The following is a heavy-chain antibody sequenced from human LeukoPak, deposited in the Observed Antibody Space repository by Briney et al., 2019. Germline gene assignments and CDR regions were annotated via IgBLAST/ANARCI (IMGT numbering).Heavy chain of an antibody. V-gene: IGHV4-59*01. CDR1: GGSISRYY. D-gene: IGHD3-22*01. CDR3: AREHYDSSGYYFDY. J-gene: IGHJ4*02. Sequence: PSETLSLTCTVSGGSISRYYWSWIRQPPGKGLEWIGYIYYSGSTNYNPSLKSRVTISVDTSKNQFSLKLSSVTAADTAVYYCAREHYDSSGYYFDYWGQGTLVTVSS. CDR2: IYYSGST.